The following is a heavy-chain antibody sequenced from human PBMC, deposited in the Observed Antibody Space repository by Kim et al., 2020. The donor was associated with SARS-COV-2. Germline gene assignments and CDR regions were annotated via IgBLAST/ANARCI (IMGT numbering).Heavy chain of an antibody. CDR1: GFTFSSYA. CDR3: ARTHPTTVTTRDIDY. Sequence: GGSLRLSCAASGFTFSSYAMHWVRQAPGKGLEYVSAISSNGGSTYYANSVKGRFTISRDNSKNTLYLQMGSLRAEDMAVYYCARTHPTTVTTRDIDYWGQGTLVTVSS. D-gene: IGHD4-17*01. J-gene: IGHJ4*02. V-gene: IGHV3-64*01. CDR2: ISSNGGST.